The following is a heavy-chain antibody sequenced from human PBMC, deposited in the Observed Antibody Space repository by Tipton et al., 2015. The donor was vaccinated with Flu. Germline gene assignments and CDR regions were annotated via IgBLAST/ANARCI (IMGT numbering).Heavy chain of an antibody. V-gene: IGHV3-15*01. Sequence: SLRLSCAASGFTFSNAWMSWVRQATGKGLEWVGRIKSKTDGGTTDYAAPVKGRFTISRDDSKNTLYLQMNSLKTEDTAVYYCTTDFRFLYYNYSSGIGWFVPWGQGTLVTVSS. J-gene: IGHJ5*02. CDR3: TTDFRFLYYNYSSGIGWFVP. CDR1: GFTFSNAW. CDR2: IKSKTDGGTT. D-gene: IGHD3-22*01.